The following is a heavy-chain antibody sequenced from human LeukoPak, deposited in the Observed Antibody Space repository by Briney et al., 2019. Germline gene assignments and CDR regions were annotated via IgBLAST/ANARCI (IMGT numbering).Heavy chain of an antibody. Sequence: SETLSLTCAVYGGSFIGYYWSWIRQPPGKGLEWIGEINHSGSTNYNPSLKSRVTISVDTSKNQFSLKLSSVTAADTAVYYCARGKPRYDFWSGYYLLAFDYWSQGTLVTVSS. CDR1: GGSFIGYY. CDR2: INHSGST. CDR3: ARGKPRYDFWSGYYLLAFDY. V-gene: IGHV4-34*01. D-gene: IGHD3-3*01. J-gene: IGHJ4*02.